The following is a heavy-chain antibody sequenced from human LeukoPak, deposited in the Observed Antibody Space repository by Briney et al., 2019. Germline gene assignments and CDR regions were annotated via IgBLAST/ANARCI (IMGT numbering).Heavy chain of an antibody. CDR2: IYYSGST. Sequence: SETLSLTCTVSGGSISSSNYYWAWIRQAPGKGLEWIASIYYSGSTYYSPSLKSRVTISVDTSKNQFSLKMTSVTAADTAVYYCAPGSISTGCYHYWGQGTLVTVSS. J-gene: IGHJ4*02. V-gene: IGHV4-39*01. D-gene: IGHD3-22*01. CDR1: GGSISSSNYY. CDR3: APGSISTGCYHY.